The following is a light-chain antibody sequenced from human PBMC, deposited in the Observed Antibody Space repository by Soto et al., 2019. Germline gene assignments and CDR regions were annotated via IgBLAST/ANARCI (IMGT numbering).Light chain of an antibody. V-gene: IGLV2-14*01. CDR1: SSDVGGYNY. CDR2: DVS. CDR3: SSYTSSSTLEV. J-gene: IGLJ1*01. Sequence: QPASVSGSPGQSITISCTGTSSDVGGYNYVSWYQQHPGKAPKLMIYDVSNRPSGVSNRFSGSKSGNTASLTISGLQAEDEADYYCSSYTSSSTLEVFGTGTKVTVL.